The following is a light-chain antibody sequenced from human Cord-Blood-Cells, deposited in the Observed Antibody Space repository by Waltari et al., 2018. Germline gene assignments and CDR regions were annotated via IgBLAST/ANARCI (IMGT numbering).Light chain of an antibody. CDR1: SSDVGGYNY. CDR2: DVS. V-gene: IGLV2-14*01. CDR3: SSYTSSSTWV. Sequence: QSALTQPASVSGSPGQSITISCTGTSSDVGGYNYVSWYQQHPGKAPKLIIYDVSKRPSGVSNCFSGSKSGNTASLTISGLQAEDEADYYCSSYTSSSTWVFGGGTKLTVL. J-gene: IGLJ3*02.